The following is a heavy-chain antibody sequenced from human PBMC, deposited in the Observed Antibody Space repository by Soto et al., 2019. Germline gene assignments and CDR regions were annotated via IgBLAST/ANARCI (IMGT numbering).Heavy chain of an antibody. Sequence: YETLSLGCAVSGYSISSGYYWGWIRQAPGKGLEWIGSIYHSGSTYYNPSLKSRVTISVDPSKNQFSLKLSSVTAADTAVYYCARLSSVDGMDVWGQGTTVTDS. CDR2: IYHSGST. V-gene: IGHV4-38-2*01. D-gene: IGHD6-19*01. CDR1: GYSISSGYY. CDR3: ARLSSVDGMDV. J-gene: IGHJ6*02.